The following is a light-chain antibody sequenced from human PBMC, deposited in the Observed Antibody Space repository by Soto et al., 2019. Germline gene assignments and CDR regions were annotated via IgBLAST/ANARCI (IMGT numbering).Light chain of an antibody. CDR3: QQYDNLPLT. CDR1: QDISNY. V-gene: IGKV1-33*01. J-gene: IGKJ4*01. CDR2: DAS. Sequence: DITMTQSPSSLSASLGDRVTITCQASQDISNYLNWYQQKPGKAPKLLIYDASNLETGVPSRFSGSGSGTDFTFTISSLQPEESATYYCQQYDNLPLTFGGGTKVDIK.